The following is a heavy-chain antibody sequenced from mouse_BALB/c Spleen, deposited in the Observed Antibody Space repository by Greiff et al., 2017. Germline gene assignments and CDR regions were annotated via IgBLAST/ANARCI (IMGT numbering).Heavy chain of an antibody. CDR1: GYSITSDYA. D-gene: IGHD2-14*01. CDR2: ISYSGST. CDR3: ARYGYRYDVHMDY. V-gene: IGHV3-2*02. J-gene: IGHJ4*01. Sequence: VQLKESGPGLVKPSQSLSLTCTVTGYSITSDYAWNWIRQFPGNKLEWMGYISYSGSTSYNPSLKSRISITRDTSKNQFFLQLNSVTTEDTATYYCARYGYRYDVHMDYWGQGTSVTVSS.